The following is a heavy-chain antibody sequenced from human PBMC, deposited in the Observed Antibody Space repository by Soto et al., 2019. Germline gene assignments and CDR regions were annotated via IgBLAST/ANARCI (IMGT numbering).Heavy chain of an antibody. CDR3: ARDRVFSGYYDFWSGYQDGMDV. V-gene: IGHV3-21*01. Sequence: SLRLSCAASGFTFSSYSMNWVRQAPGKGLEWVSSISSSSSYIYYADSVKGRFTISRDNAKNSLYLQMNSLRAEDTAVYYCARDRVFSGYYDFWSGYQDGMDVWGQGTTVTVSS. J-gene: IGHJ6*02. CDR2: ISSSSSYI. D-gene: IGHD3-3*01. CDR1: GFTFSSYS.